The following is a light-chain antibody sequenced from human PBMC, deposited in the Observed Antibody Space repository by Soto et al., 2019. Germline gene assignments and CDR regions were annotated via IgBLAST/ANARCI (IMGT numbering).Light chain of an antibody. J-gene: IGLJ1*01. V-gene: IGLV2-14*01. CDR2: EVS. CDR1: SSDVGGYNY. CDR3: SSYTSSSTYV. Sequence: QSVLTQPASVSGSPGQSITISCTGTSSDVGGYNYVSWYQQHPDKAPKLMIYEVSNRPSGVSNRFSGPKSGNTASLTISGLQAEDEADYYCSSYTSSSTYVFGTGTKVTV.